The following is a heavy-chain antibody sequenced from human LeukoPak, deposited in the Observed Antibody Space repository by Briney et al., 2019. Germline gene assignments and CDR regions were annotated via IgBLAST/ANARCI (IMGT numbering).Heavy chain of an antibody. V-gene: IGHV4-30-4*08. CDR2: IYYSGST. CDR3: ARGGVAHDAFDI. J-gene: IGHJ3*02. CDR1: GGSISSGDYY. D-gene: IGHD2-15*01. Sequence: SETLSLTCTVSGGSISSGDYYWSWIRQPPGKGLEWIGYIYYSGSTYYNPSLKSRVTISVDTSKNQFSLKLSSVTAADTAVYYCARGGVAHDAFDIWGQGTMVTVSS.